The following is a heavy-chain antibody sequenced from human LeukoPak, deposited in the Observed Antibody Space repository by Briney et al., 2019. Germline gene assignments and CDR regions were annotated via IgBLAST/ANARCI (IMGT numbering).Heavy chain of an antibody. Sequence: PSQTLSLTCTVSGGSISSGSYYWSWIRQPAGKGLEWIGRIYTSGSTNYNPSLKSRVTISVDTSKNQFSLKLSSVTAADTAVYYCARDYKRYSYYHYGMDVWGQGTTVTVSS. J-gene: IGHJ6*02. CDR1: GGSISSGSYY. D-gene: IGHD2-21*01. CDR2: IYTSGST. V-gene: IGHV4-61*02. CDR3: ARDYKRYSYYHYGMDV.